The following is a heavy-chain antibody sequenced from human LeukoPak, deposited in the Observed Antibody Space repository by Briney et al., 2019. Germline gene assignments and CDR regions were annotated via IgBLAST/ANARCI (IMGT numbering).Heavy chain of an antibody. CDR1: GFTFSCYS. D-gene: IGHD6-13*01. V-gene: IGHV3-48*04. J-gene: IGHJ6*02. Sequence: GGSLRLSCAASGFTFSCYSMNWVRQAPGKGLEWVSYISSSGSTIYYADSVKGRFTISRDNAKNSLYLQMNSLRAEDTAVYYCARDSRSSWPKLYYYYGMDVWGQGTTVTVSS. CDR2: ISSSGSTI. CDR3: ARDSRSSWPKLYYYYGMDV.